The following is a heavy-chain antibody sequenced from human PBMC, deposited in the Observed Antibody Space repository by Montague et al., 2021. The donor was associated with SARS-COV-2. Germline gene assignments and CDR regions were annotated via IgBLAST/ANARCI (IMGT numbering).Heavy chain of an antibody. V-gene: IGHV4-59*08. CDR1: GVSVTDYY. CDR2: VLYNNGT. CDR3: VRHPHYDGLNGPPDF. Sequence: SETLSLTCTVSGVSVTDYYWSWIRKPPGKGLGWVGDVLYNNGTNSNPSLKIRVAISVDTSETQFSLRLTSVTAADPAFCYCVRHPHYDGLNGPPDFWDQGTLVTVSS. J-gene: IGHJ1*01. D-gene: IGHD3-9*01.